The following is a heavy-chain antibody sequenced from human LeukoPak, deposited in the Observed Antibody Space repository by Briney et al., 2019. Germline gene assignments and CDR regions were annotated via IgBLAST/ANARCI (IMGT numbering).Heavy chain of an antibody. CDR1: GFTFSSYW. D-gene: IGHD6-19*01. Sequence: GGSLRLSCAASGFTFSSYWMHWVRQAPGKGLVWVSRINSDGSSTSYADSVKGRFTIPRDNAKNSLFLQMNSLRAEDTAVYYCGFGSGWIFDCRGQGALVTVSS. CDR3: GFGSGWIFDC. J-gene: IGHJ4*02. CDR2: INSDGSST. V-gene: IGHV3-74*01.